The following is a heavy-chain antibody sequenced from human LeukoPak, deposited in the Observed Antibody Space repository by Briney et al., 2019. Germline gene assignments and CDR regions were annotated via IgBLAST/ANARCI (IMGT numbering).Heavy chain of an antibody. Sequence: PGASVKASCKASGNTFASYDMHWVRQAPGQGLEGMGIINPTGTSTTYAQEFHGRLTVTRDTSTTTVYMELSSLRSEDTAVYYCARTLVFGVVSAPFDIWGQGTKVTVSS. J-gene: IGHJ3*02. V-gene: IGHV1-46*01. CDR3: ARTLVFGVVSAPFDI. CDR1: GNTFASYD. CDR2: INPTGTST. D-gene: IGHD3-3*01.